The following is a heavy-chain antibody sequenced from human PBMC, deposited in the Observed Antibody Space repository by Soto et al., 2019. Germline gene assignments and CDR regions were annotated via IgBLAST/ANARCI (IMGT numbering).Heavy chain of an antibody. D-gene: IGHD3-16*01. CDR3: AKDRPGGTSEYFFDY. J-gene: IGHJ4*02. Sequence: GGSLRLSCAASGFTFSTYAMAWVRQAPGKGLEWVSGVSASGLNTDYADPVKGRFYISRDNSKNTVSLHMNSLRAEDTALYYWAKDRPGGTSEYFFDYWGQGTRVTVSS. CDR2: VSASGLNT. V-gene: IGHV3-23*01. CDR1: GFTFSTYA.